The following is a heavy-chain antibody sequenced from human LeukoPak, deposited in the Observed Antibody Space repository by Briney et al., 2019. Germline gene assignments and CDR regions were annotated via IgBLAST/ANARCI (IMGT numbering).Heavy chain of an antibody. V-gene: IGHV3-23*01. CDR1: GFTFSSYA. Sequence: GGSLRLSCAASGFTFSSYAMSWVRQAPGKGLEGVSAISGSGGSTYYADSVKGRFTISRDNSKNTLYLQMNSLRAEDTAVYYCAKDRSGDGYNYYYGMDVWGQGTTVTVSS. J-gene: IGHJ6*02. D-gene: IGHD5-24*01. CDR3: AKDRSGDGYNYYYGMDV. CDR2: ISGSGGST.